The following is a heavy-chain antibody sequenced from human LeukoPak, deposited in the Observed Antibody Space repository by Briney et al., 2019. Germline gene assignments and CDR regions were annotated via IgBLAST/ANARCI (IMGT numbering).Heavy chain of an antibody. Sequence: GESLKISCKGSGYSFTSYWIGWVRQMPGKGLEWMGIIYPGDSDTRYSPSFQGQVTISADKSISTAYLQWSSLKASDTAMYYCARIEEYCGGGCYRTFDYWGQGTLVTVSS. CDR2: IYPGDSDT. D-gene: IGHD2-21*02. CDR3: ARIEEYCGGGCYRTFDY. CDR1: GYSFTSYW. V-gene: IGHV5-51*01. J-gene: IGHJ4*02.